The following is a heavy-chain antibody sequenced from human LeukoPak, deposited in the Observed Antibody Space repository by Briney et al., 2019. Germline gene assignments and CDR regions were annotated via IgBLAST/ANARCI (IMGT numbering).Heavy chain of an antibody. V-gene: IGHV3-7*01. CDR1: GFTFSSYW. Sequence: GGSLRLSCAASGFTFSSYWMSWVRQAPGKGLEWVAHIKQDGSEKYYVDSVKGRFTISRDKAKNSLYLQMNSLRAEDTAVYYCARTYYYGSGSYYNNFDYWGQGTLVTVSS. CDR2: IKQDGSEK. J-gene: IGHJ4*02. D-gene: IGHD3-10*01. CDR3: ARTYYYGSGSYYNNFDY.